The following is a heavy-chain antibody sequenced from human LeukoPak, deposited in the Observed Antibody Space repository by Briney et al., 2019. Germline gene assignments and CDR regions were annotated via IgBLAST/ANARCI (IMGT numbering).Heavy chain of an antibody. CDR1: GFTLSSYD. CDR3: ARARRDNWYFDL. J-gene: IGHJ2*01. CDR2: IGTAGDT. Sequence: GGSLRLSCAASGFTLSSYDMHWVRQATGKGLEWVSAIGTAGDTYYPGSVKGRFTISRENAKNSLYLQMNSLRAGDTAVYYCARARRDNWYFDLWGRGTLVTVSS. V-gene: IGHV3-13*01.